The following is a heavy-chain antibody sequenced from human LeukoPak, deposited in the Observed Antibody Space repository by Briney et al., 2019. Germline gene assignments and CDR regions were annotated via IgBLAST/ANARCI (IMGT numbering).Heavy chain of an antibody. D-gene: IGHD3-22*01. J-gene: IGHJ4*02. CDR2: ISYDGSNK. V-gene: IGHV3-30-3*01. CDR1: GFTFSSYA. CDR3: ARDYYDSSGFDY. Sequence: GRSLRLSCAASGFTFSSYAMHWVRQALGKGLEWVAVISYDGSNKYYADSVKGRFTISRDNSKNTLYLQMNSLRAEDTAVYYCARDYYDSSGFDYWGQGTLVTVSS.